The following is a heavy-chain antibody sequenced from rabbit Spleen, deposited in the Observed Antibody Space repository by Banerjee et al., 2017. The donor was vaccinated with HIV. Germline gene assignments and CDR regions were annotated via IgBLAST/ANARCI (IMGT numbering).Heavy chain of an antibody. D-gene: IGHD1-1*01. CDR3: ARDLTGVIGWNFNL. Sequence: QEQLEESAGGLVQPGGSLTLTCTASGFSISSTYYMCWVRQPPGKGLEWIGCIYPGSSGTTYYASWAKGRFTISKTSSTTVTLQMTSLTAADTATYFCARDLTGVIGWNFNLWGPGTLVTVS. CDR2: IYPGSSGTT. CDR1: GFSISSTYY. J-gene: IGHJ4*01. V-gene: IGHV1S45*01.